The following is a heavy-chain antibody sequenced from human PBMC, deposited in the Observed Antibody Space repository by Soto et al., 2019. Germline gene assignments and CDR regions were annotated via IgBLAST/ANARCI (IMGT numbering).Heavy chain of an antibody. Sequence: EVQLVESGGGLVQPGGSLRLSCAASGFTFSTYDMHWVRQLPGKGLEWVSGIGTAGDTYYPDSVEGRFTITSENAKNSFYLQMNSLSAGDTAVYYCVRTSNGQRAGDYYGMDVWGQGTTVTVSS. CDR2: IGTAGDT. CDR1: GFTFSTYD. D-gene: IGHD4-4*01. CDR3: VRTSNGQRAGDYYGMDV. J-gene: IGHJ6*02. V-gene: IGHV3-13*04.